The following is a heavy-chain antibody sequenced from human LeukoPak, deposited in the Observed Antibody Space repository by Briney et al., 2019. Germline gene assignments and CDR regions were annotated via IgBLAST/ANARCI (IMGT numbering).Heavy chain of an antibody. V-gene: IGHV3-30*04. Sequence: PGRSLRLSCAASGFTFSSYAMHWVRQAPGKGLEWVAVISYDGSNKYCADSVKGRFTISRDNSKNTLYLQMNSLRAEDTAVYYSASDRGGYSYVMGYFDYWGQGTLVTVSS. CDR1: GFTFSSYA. J-gene: IGHJ4*02. CDR2: ISYDGSNK. CDR3: ASDRGGYSYVMGYFDY. D-gene: IGHD5-18*01.